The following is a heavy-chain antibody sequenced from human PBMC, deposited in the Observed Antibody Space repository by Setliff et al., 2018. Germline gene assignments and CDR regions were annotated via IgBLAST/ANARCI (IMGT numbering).Heavy chain of an antibody. CDR2: ISHLGIT. D-gene: IGHD3-3*01. Sequence: SETLSLTCTVSGGPISSYFWSWIRQPPGKGLEWIGYISHLGITSYNPSLKSRATISLDTSKNQFSLSLTSVTAEDTDVYYCARMSGFQYIDVWDKGTTVTVSS. CDR1: GGPISSYF. V-gene: IGHV4-59*08. CDR3: ARMSGFQYIDV. J-gene: IGHJ6*03.